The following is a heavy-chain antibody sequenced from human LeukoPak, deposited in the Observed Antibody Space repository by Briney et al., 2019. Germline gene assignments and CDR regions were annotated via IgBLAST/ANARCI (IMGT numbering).Heavy chain of an antibody. D-gene: IGHD5-24*01. CDR1: GFTFSSYG. V-gene: IGHV3-23*01. Sequence: PGGSLRLSCAASGFTFSSYGMSWVRQAPGKGLEWVSAISGSGGSTYYADSVKGRFTISRDNAKNSLYLQMNSLRAEDTAVYYCARVNRDGYNNGYYFDYWGQGTLVTVSS. CDR3: ARVNRDGYNNGYYFDY. J-gene: IGHJ4*02. CDR2: ISGSGGST.